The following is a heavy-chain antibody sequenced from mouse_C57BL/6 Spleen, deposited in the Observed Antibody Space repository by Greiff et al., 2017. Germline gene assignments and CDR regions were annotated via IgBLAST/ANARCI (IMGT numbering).Heavy chain of an antibody. D-gene: IGHD3-2*01. CDR2: ILPGSGST. J-gene: IGHJ4*01. CDR1: GYTFTGYW. CDR3: AKTALSMDY. V-gene: IGHV1-9*01. Sequence: VQLVESGAELMKPGASVKLSCKATGYTFTGYWIEWVKQRPGHGLEWIGEILPGSGSTNYNEKFKGKATLTADTSSNTAYMQLSSLTTKDSAIYYCAKTALSMDYRDQGTSDTVSS.